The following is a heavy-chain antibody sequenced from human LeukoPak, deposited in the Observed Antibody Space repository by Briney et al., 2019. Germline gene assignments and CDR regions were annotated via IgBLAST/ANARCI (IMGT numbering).Heavy chain of an antibody. CDR3: ARQRAELITMIVVFDY. J-gene: IGHJ4*02. Sequence: PSETLSLTCTVSGGSISSSSYYWGWIRQPPGTGLEWIGSVYYSGSTYYNPSLKSRVTISVDTSKNQFSLKLSSVTAADTAVYYCARQRAELITMIVVFDYWGQGTLVTVSS. CDR2: VYYSGST. V-gene: IGHV4-39*01. D-gene: IGHD3-22*01. CDR1: GGSISSSSYY.